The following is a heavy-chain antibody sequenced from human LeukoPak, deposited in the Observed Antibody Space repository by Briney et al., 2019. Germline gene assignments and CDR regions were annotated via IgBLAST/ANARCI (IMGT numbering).Heavy chain of an antibody. CDR3: ARVRIRVVVVAATPNYFDY. CDR2: INHSGST. Sequence: SSETLSLTCAVYGGSFSGYYWSWIRQPPGKGLEWIGEINHSGSTNYNPSLKSRVTISVDTSKNQFSLKLSSVTAADTAVYYCARVRIRVVVVAATPNYFDYWGQGTLVTVSS. V-gene: IGHV4-34*01. CDR1: GGSFSGYY. J-gene: IGHJ4*02. D-gene: IGHD2-15*01.